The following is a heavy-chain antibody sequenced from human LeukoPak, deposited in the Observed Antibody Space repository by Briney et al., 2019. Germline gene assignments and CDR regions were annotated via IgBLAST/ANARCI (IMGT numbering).Heavy chain of an antibody. CDR2: IFYSGST. J-gene: IGHJ4*02. V-gene: IGHV4-39*07. CDR3: ARLAIMVRGVANSFDY. CDR1: GGSISTSNYY. D-gene: IGHD3-10*01. Sequence: SETLSLTCTVSGGSISTSNYYWGWIRQPPGKGLEWIGNIFYSGSTYYNPSLKSRVTISVDTSKNQFSLKLSSVTAADTAVYYCARLAIMVRGVANSFDYWGQGTLVTVSS.